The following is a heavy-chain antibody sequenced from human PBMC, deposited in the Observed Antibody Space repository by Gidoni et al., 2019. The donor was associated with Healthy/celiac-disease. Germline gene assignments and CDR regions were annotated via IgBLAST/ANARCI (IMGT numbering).Heavy chain of an antibody. D-gene: IGHD1-26*01. CDR2: ISYDGSNK. CDR3: AKAGVGGGSYSDY. J-gene: IGHJ4*02. Sequence: QVQLVESGGGVVQPGRSLRLSCAASGFTFSSYGMHWVRQAPGKGLEWVAVISYDGSNKYYADSVKGRFTISRDNSKNTLYLQMNSLRAEDTAVYYCAKAGVGGGSYSDYWGQGTLVTVSS. CDR1: GFTFSSYG. V-gene: IGHV3-30*18.